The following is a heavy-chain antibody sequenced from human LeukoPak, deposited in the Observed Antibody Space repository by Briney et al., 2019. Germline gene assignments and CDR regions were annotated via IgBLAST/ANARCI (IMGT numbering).Heavy chain of an antibody. CDR2: IIPIFGTA. CDR1: GRTFSSYA. V-gene: IGHV1-69*05. CDR3: ARDTDYGSGSYYGY. J-gene: IGHJ4*02. Sequence: PSVKLSCKASGRTFSSYAISWVRQAPGQGREWMGGIIPIFGTANYAQKFQGRVTITTDESTSTAYMELSSLRSEDTAVYYCARDTDYGSGSYYGYWGQGTLVTVSS. D-gene: IGHD3-10*01.